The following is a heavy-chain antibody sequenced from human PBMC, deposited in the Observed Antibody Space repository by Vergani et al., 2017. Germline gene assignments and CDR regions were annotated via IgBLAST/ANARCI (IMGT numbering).Heavy chain of an antibody. V-gene: IGHV3-23*01. CDR3: ANVKGEYVWRIYRLNWFDP. D-gene: IGHD3-16*02. CDR1: GFTFSSYA. J-gene: IGHJ5*02. CDR2: ISGSGGST. Sequence: EVQLLESGGGLVKPGGSLRLSCAASGFTFSSYAMSWVRQAPGKGLEWVSGISGSGGSTYYADSVKGWYTISRDNSKNTLYPQMNILRAEDTSVSYCANVKGEYVWRIYRLNWFDPWGQGTLVTVSS.